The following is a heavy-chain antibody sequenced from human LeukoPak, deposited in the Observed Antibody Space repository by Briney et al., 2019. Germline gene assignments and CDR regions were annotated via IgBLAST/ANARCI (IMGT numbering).Heavy chain of an antibody. V-gene: IGHV1-18*01. Sequence: ASVKVSCKASGYTFTSYGISWVRQAPGQGLEWMGWISAYNGNTNYAQKLQGRVTMTTDTSTSTAYMELGSLRSDDTAVYYCARDYYGSGSYYPLTHFDYWGQGTLVTVSS. CDR3: ARDYYGSGSYYPLTHFDY. J-gene: IGHJ4*02. CDR1: GYTFTSYG. D-gene: IGHD3-10*01. CDR2: ISAYNGNT.